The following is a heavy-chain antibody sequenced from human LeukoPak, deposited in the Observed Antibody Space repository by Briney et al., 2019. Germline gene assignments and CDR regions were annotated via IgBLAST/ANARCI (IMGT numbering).Heavy chain of an antibody. CDR1: GGSISSGGDY. V-gene: IGHV4-31*03. D-gene: IGHD4/OR15-4a*01. J-gene: IGHJ3*02. Sequence: SETLSLTCTVSGGSISSGGDYWSWIRQHPGKGLEWIGYVYYSGTTYYNPSLRSRITISVDTSKSQFSLNLSSVTAADTAVYYCARAAWRGTNSRDTSDIWGQGTMVAVSS. CDR3: ARAAWRGTNSRDTSDI. CDR2: VYYSGTT.